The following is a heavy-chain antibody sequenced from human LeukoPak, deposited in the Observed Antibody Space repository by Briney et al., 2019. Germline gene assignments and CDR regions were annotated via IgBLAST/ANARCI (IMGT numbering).Heavy chain of an antibody. J-gene: IGHJ4*02. D-gene: IGHD4-23*01. CDR2: ISYDGSNK. CDR1: GFTFSSYG. Sequence: PGGSLRLSCAASGFTFSSYGMHWVRQAPGKGLEWVAVISYDGSNKYYADSVKGRFTISRDNSKNTLYLQMNSLRAEDTAVYYCAKAQYPHYGGNQYYFDYWGQGTLVTVSS. CDR3: AKAQYPHYGGNQYYFDY. V-gene: IGHV3-30*18.